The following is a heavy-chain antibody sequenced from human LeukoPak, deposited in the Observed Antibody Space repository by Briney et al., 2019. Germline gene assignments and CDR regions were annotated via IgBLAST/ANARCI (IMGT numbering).Heavy chain of an antibody. CDR1: GGSISSYY. D-gene: IGHD6-13*01. CDR3: ASTGYSSSWYYFDY. J-gene: IGHJ4*02. CDR2: IYYSGST. V-gene: IGHV4-59*08. Sequence: SETLSLTCTVSGGSISSYYWSWIRQPPGKGLEWIGYIYYSGSTNYNPSLKSRVTISVDTSKTQFSLKLSSVTATDTAVYYCASTGYSSSWYYFDYWGQGTLVTVSS.